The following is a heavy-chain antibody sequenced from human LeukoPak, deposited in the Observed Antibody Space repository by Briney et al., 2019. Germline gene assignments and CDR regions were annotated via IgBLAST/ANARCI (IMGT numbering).Heavy chain of an antibody. CDR2: VKSDASST. CDR3: AGDTGRAFDI. Sequence: PGGSLRLSCAASGFSFSGYWMYWVRQAPGKGLVWVSGVKSDASSTYYADSVKGRFTISRDNAKNTLSLQMNSLRAEDTAVYYCAGDTGRAFDIWGQGTMVTVSS. CDR1: GFSFSGYW. D-gene: IGHD4-17*01. J-gene: IGHJ3*02. V-gene: IGHV3-74*01.